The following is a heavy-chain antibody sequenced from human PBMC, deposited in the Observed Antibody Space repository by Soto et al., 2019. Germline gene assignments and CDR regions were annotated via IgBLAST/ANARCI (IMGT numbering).Heavy chain of an antibody. D-gene: IGHD5-18*01. CDR1: GGTFSSYA. Sequence: GASVKVSCKASGGTFSSYAISWVRQAPGQGLEWMGGIIPIFGTANYAQKFQGRVTITADESTSTAYMELSSLRSEDMAVYYCARDRGQLWLLGDWFDPWGQGTLVTVSS. CDR2: IIPIFGTA. V-gene: IGHV1-69*13. J-gene: IGHJ5*02. CDR3: ARDRGQLWLLGDWFDP.